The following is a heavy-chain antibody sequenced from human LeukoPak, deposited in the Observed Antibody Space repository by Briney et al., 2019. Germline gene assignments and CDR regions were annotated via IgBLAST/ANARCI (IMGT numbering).Heavy chain of an antibody. Sequence: GSSVKVSCKASGGTFSSYAISWVRQAPGQGLEWMGGIIPIFGTADYAQKFQGRVTITTDESTSTAYMELSSLRSEDTAVYYCAHTAYDILTGYYKWTEDYWSQGTLVTVSS. J-gene: IGHJ4*02. CDR3: AHTAYDILTGYYKWTEDY. D-gene: IGHD3-9*01. V-gene: IGHV1-69*05. CDR1: GGTFSSYA. CDR2: IIPIFGTA.